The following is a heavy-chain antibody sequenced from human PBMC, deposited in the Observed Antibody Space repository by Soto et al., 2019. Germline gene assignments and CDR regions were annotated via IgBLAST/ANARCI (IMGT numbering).Heavy chain of an antibody. CDR1: GFTFSSYW. D-gene: IGHD3-10*01. V-gene: IGHV3-74*01. CDR2: LNGGGSST. J-gene: IGHJ6*02. Sequence: PGGSLRLSCAASGFTFSSYWMHWVRQAPGKGLVWVSRLNGGGSSTFYADSVKDRFTISRDNAKNTLYLQMNSLRAEDTAVYYCARVSGASAGRYGMEVWGQGTTVTVSS. CDR3: ARVSGASAGRYGMEV.